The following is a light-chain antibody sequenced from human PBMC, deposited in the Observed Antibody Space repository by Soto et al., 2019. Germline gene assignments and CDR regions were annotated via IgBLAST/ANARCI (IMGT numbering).Light chain of an antibody. CDR1: SDDVGGYNF. V-gene: IGLV2-14*01. CDR2: EVN. CDR3: SSFTSRSTLV. J-gene: IGLJ7*01. Sequence: QSVLTQPASVSGSPGQSITISCTGTSDDVGGYNFVSWYQQHPGKAPRLLIYEVNKRPSGVSSRFSGSKSGNTASLTISGLQAEDEADYYCSSFTSRSTLVFGGGTQLTVL.